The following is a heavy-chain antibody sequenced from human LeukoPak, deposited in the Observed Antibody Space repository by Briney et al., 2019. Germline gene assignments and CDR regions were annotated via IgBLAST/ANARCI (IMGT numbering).Heavy chain of an antibody. V-gene: IGHV4-59*01. Sequence: SETLSLTCTVSGASISPDYWRWIRQPPGKGLVFIGYIHCSGRTNYNASLTSRVSISENTSKNQFSLKLISVTAADTAVYHCARLAKIEKRSLAHYFDYWGQGALVTVSS. D-gene: IGHD1-26*01. CDR2: IHCSGRT. CDR3: ARLAKIEKRSLAHYFDY. CDR1: GASISPDY. J-gene: IGHJ4*02.